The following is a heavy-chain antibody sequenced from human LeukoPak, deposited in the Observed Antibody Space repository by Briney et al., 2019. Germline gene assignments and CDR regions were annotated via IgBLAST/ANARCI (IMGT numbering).Heavy chain of an antibody. J-gene: IGHJ5*02. D-gene: IGHD2-2*01. CDR1: QGNLNSYA. CDR3: ARDAMERVSVDCSSTSCYRVVNWFDP. V-gene: IGHV1-69*01. Sequence: VKLSCQPSQGNLNSYAISWTQQPPGQGLESMGGTIPIFGTANYAQKFQGRVTITADASTSPAYMQLRSLRPEDTAVYYCARDAMERVSVDCSSTSCYRVVNWFDPWGQGTLVTVSS. CDR2: TIPIFGTA.